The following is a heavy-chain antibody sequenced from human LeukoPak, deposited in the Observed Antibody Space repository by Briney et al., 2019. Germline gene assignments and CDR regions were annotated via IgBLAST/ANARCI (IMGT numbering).Heavy chain of an antibody. J-gene: IGHJ6*02. V-gene: IGHV4-31*11. CDR2: IYYSGST. CDR3: ARDSVGYYYGMDV. CDR1: GGSISSGGYY. Sequence: SETLSLTCAVSGGSISSGGYYWSWIRQHPGKGLEWIGYIYYSGSTYYNPSLKSRVTISVDTPKNQFSLKLSSVTAADTAVYYCARDSVGYYYGMDVWGQGTTVTVSS. D-gene: IGHD4-23*01.